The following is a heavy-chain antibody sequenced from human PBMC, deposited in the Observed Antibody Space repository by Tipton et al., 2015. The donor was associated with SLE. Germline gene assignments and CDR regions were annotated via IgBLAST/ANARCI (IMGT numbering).Heavy chain of an antibody. Sequence: SLRLSCAASGFTFNNYAMTWVRQAPGKGLEWVASIRASGVTTYYADSVKGRFTISRDNSENTLYLQMNSLRAEDTAVYYCAKEYYYGSGPDRYYYYMDVWGKGTTVTVSS. CDR2: IRASGVTT. CDR1: GFTFNNYA. J-gene: IGHJ6*03. D-gene: IGHD3-10*01. CDR3: AKEYYYGSGPDRYYYYMDV. V-gene: IGHV3-23*01.